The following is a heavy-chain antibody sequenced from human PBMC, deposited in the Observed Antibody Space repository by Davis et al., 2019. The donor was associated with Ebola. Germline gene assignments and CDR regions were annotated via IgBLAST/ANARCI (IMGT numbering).Heavy chain of an antibody. V-gene: IGHV1-69*10. CDR1: GYTFTSYG. CDR2: IIPILGIA. CDR3: ASGAVAGREYFDY. J-gene: IGHJ4*02. Sequence: SVKVSCKASGYTFTSYGISWVRQAPGQGLEWMGGIIPILGIANYAQKFQGRVTITADKSTSTAYMELSSLRSEDTAVYYCASGAVAGREYFDYWGQGTLVTVSS. D-gene: IGHD6-19*01.